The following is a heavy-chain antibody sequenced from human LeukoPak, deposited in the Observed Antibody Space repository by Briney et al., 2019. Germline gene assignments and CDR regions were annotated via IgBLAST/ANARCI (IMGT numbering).Heavy chain of an antibody. CDR3: ARDPYSSSWPTYFDY. CDR2: ISSNGGST. D-gene: IGHD6-13*01. J-gene: IGHJ4*02. Sequence: PGGSLRLSCAASGFTFSSYAMHWVRQAPGKGLEYVSAISSNGGSTYYANSVKGRFTISRDNSKNTLYLQMGSLRAEDMAVYYCARDPYSSSWPTYFDYWGQGTLVTVSS. V-gene: IGHV3-64*01. CDR1: GFTFSSYA.